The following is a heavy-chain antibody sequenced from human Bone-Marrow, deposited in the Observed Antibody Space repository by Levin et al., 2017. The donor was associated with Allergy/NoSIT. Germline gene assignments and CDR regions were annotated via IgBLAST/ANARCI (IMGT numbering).Heavy chain of an antibody. CDR3: AREGYFYMDV. J-gene: IGHJ6*03. CDR1: GFTFSRHW. CDR2: MKQDGRET. V-gene: IGHV3-7*04. Sequence: GGSLRLSCAASGFTFSRHWMSWVRQAPGKGLEWVANMKQDGRETYYVDSVRGRFTISRDNAKNSLYLQMNSLRAEDTAVYFCAREGYFYMDVWGKGTTVTVSS.